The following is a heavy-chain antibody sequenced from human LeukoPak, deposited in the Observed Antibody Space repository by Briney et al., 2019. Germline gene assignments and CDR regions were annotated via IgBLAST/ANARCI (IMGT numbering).Heavy chain of an antibody. CDR2: ISGDGGST. Sequence: PGGSLRLSCAASGFTFDDYAMHWVRHAPGKGLEWVPLISGDGGSTYYADSVKGRFTISRDNSKNSLYLQMNSLRTEDTALYYCAKDSYDSSGYYLPDFDYWGQGTLVTVSS. CDR3: AKDSYDSSGYYLPDFDY. CDR1: GFTFDDYA. V-gene: IGHV3-43*02. J-gene: IGHJ4*02. D-gene: IGHD3-22*01.